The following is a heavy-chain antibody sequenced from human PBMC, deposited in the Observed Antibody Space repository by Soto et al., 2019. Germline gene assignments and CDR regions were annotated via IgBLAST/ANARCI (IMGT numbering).Heavy chain of an antibody. D-gene: IGHD1-20*01. CDR1: GFTFSNYW. CDR3: VECNLYNCIKNYFDF. J-gene: IGHJ4*02. Sequence: PGGSLRLSCAASGFTFSNYWMTWVRQAPGKGLEWVANIKRDGSEKYYVDSVKGRFTISRDNAKNSLYLQVNSLRAEDTAVYYCVECNLYNCIKNYFDFWGQGALVTVSS. V-gene: IGHV3-7*01. CDR2: IKRDGSEK.